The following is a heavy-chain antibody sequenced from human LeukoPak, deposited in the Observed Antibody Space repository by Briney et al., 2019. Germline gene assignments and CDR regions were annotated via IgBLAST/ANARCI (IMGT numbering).Heavy chain of an antibody. J-gene: IGHJ4*02. CDR1: GFTFSSYA. V-gene: IGHV3-23*01. Sequence: PGGSLRLSCAASGFTFSSYAMSWVRQAPGKGLEWVSAISGSGGSTYYADSVKGRFTISRDNSKNTLYLQMNSLRAEDTAVYYCGKVRFWAGTPGNYFDYWGQGTLVTVSS. D-gene: IGHD3-10*01. CDR2: ISGSGGST. CDR3: GKVRFWAGTPGNYFDY.